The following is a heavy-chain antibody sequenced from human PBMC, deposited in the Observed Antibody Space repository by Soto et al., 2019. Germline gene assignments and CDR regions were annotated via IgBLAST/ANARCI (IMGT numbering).Heavy chain of an antibody. J-gene: IGHJ4*02. V-gene: IGHV4-34*01. Sequence: SETLSLTCAVYGGSFSGYYWSWIRQPPGKGLEWIGEINHSGSTNYNPPLKSRVTISVDTSKNQFSLKLSSVTAADTAVYYCARVRGWRTDPFDYWGQGTLVTVSS. CDR3: ARVRGWRTDPFDY. CDR1: GGSFSGYY. CDR2: INHSGST. D-gene: IGHD1-1*01.